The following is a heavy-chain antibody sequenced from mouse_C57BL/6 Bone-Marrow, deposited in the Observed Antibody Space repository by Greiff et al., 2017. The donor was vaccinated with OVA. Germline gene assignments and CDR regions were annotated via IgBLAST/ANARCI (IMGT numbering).Heavy chain of an antibody. Sequence: QVQLQQPGAELVKPGASVKMSCKASGYTFTSYWITWVKQRPGQGLEWIGDIYPGSGSTNYNEKFKSKATLTVDKSSSTAYMQLSSLTSEDSADYYCTRSRETDLDYWGQGTTLTVSS. J-gene: IGHJ2*01. D-gene: IGHD4-1*01. CDR1: GYTFTSYW. CDR2: IYPGSGST. CDR3: TRSRETDLDY. V-gene: IGHV1-55*01.